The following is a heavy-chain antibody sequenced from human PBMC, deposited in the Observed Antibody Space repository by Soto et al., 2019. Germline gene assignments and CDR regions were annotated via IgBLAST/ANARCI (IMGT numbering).Heavy chain of an antibody. D-gene: IGHD2-2*01. V-gene: IGHV1-46*01. CDR2: INPSGGST. CDR3: ARGSRKEYCSSTSCPAGLNWFDP. CDR1: GYTFTSYY. J-gene: IGHJ5*02. Sequence: VVSVKVSCKAFGYTFTSYYMHWVRQAPGQGLEWMGIINPSGGSTSYAQKFQGRVTMTRDTSTSTVYMELSSLRSEDTAVYYCARGSRKEYCSSTSCPAGLNWFDPWGQGTLVTVS.